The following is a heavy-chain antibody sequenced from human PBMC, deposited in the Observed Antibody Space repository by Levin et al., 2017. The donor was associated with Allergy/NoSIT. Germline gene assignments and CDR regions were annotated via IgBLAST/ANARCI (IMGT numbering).Heavy chain of an antibody. CDR1: GGSISSSEYC. Sequence: SQTLSLTCTVSGGSISSSEYCWGWIRQPPGKGLEWIGNIFYSGTTYYDPSLKSRITISVDTSKNQFSLKLKSVTAADTPVDFCAKRFSSSWSRGEAFDIWGQGTMVTVSS. D-gene: IGHD6-13*01. CDR2: IFYSGTT. CDR3: AKRFSSSWSRGEAFDI. J-gene: IGHJ3*02. V-gene: IGHV4-39*01.